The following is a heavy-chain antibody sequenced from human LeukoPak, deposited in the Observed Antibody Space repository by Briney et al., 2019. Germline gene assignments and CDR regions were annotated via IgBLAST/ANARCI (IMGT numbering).Heavy chain of an antibody. CDR2: ISYDGSNK. V-gene: IGHV3-30*04. Sequence: GRSLRLSCAASGFTFSSYAMHWVRQAPGKGLEWVAVISYDGSNKYYADSVKGRFTISRDNSKNTLYLQMNSLGAEDTAVYYCARDDILTGYYLLDYWGQGTLVTVSS. J-gene: IGHJ4*02. CDR1: GFTFSSYA. D-gene: IGHD3-9*01. CDR3: ARDDILTGYYLLDY.